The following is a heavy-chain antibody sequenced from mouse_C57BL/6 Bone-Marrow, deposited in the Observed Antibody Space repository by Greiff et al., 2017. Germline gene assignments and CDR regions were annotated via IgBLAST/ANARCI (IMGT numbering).Heavy chain of an antibody. V-gene: IGHV1-54*01. Sequence: QVQLQQSGAELVRPGTSVKVSCKASGYAFTNYLIEWVKQRPGQGLEWIGVINPGSGGTNYNEKFKGKATLTADKSSSTAYMQRSSLTSEDSAVYFCARTTVVATRFAYWGQGTLVTVSA. J-gene: IGHJ3*01. CDR2: INPGSGGT. CDR3: ARTTVVATRFAY. D-gene: IGHD1-1*01. CDR1: GYAFTNYL.